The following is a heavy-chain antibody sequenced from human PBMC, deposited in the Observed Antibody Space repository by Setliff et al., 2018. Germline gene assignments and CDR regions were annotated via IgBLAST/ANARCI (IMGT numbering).Heavy chain of an antibody. V-gene: IGHV1-24*01. CDR1: GYTLTELS. CDR2: FDPEDGET. CDR3: ARVVYYYDSSGYQNWYFDL. Sequence: ASVKVSCKVSGYTLTELSRHWVRQAPGKGLEWMGGFDPEDGETIYAQKFQGRVTMTEDTSTDTAYMELSSLRSEDTAVYYCARVVYYYDSSGYQNWYFDLWGRGTLVTVSS. J-gene: IGHJ2*01. D-gene: IGHD3-22*01.